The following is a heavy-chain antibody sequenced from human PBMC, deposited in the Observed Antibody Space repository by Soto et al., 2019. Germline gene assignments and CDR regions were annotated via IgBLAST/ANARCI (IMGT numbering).Heavy chain of an antibody. CDR1: GYNFNTYC. D-gene: IGHD1-26*01. J-gene: IGHJ4*02. V-gene: IGHV5-51*01. CDR3: ARHKEEVGASDY. CDR2: IYPGDSNI. Sequence: GESLKISCKGSGYNFNTYCIGWVRQMPGKGLQWMGIIYPGDSNIIYSPSFQGQVTISADKSISTAYLQWSSLKASDTAMYYCARHKEEVGASDYWGQGTLVTVSS.